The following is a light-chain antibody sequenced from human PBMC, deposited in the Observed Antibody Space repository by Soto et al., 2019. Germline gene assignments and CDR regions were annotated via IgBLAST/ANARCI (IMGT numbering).Light chain of an antibody. CDR1: QSVSFSY. J-gene: IGKJ2*01. CDR3: QQYGSSPGT. V-gene: IGKV3-20*01. Sequence: EIVLTQSPGTLSLSPGERATLSCWASQSVSFSYLAWYQQKPGQAPRLLIYGASSRAAGIPNRFSGSGCGTDFTLTISRLEPEDFAVYYCQQYGSSPGTFGQGTKLEIK. CDR2: GAS.